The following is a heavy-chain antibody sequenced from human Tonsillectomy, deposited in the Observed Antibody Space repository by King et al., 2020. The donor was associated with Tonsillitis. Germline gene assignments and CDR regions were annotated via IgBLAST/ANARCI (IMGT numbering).Heavy chain of an antibody. CDR1: GGTFSSYG. J-gene: IGHJ1*01. CDR2: IIPLLATA. CDR3: ARGGYSSGWPMRLMDFQH. V-gene: IGHV1-69*01. D-gene: IGHD6-19*01. Sequence: VQLVQSGAEVKKPGSSVKVSCKASGGTFSSYGISWVRQAPGQGPEWMGGIIPLLATANYAQKFQGRVTITADESTSTVYMELSSLRSEDTAVYYCARGGYSSGWPMRLMDFQHWGQGTLVTVSS.